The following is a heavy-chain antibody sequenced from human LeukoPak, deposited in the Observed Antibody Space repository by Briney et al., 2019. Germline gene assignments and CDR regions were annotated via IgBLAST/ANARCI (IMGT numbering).Heavy chain of an antibody. D-gene: IGHD3-22*01. CDR3: ARHLNYYDSSGYYFSVVSRSYFDY. Sequence: KASETLSLTCTVSGGSISSYYWSWIRQPPGKGLEWIGYIYYSGSTNYNPSLKSRVTISVDTSKNQFSLKLSSVTAADTAVYYCARHLNYYDSSGYYFSVVSRSYFDYWGQGTLVTVSS. J-gene: IGHJ4*02. V-gene: IGHV4-59*08. CDR2: IYYSGST. CDR1: GGSISSYY.